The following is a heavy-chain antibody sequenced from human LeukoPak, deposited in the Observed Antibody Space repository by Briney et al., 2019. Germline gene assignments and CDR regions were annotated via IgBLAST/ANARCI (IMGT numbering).Heavy chain of an antibody. CDR3: VRGSNDWIGMDV. Sequence: GGSLRLSCAASGFTFSSYWMHWVRQTPGKGLVCVSRINSAGGSTDYADSVKGRFTISRDNAKNTLYLQMNSLRAEDMAVYYCVRGSNDWIGMDVWGQGTTVTVSS. CDR2: INSAGGST. V-gene: IGHV3-74*01. J-gene: IGHJ6*02. D-gene: IGHD3-9*01. CDR1: GFTFSSYW.